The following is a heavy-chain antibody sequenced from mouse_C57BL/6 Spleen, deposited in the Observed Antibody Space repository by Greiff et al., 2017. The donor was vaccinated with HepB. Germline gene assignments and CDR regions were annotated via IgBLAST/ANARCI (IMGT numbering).Heavy chain of an antibody. D-gene: IGHD2-5*01. CDR2: INPSTGGT. Sequence: VQLKQSGPELVKPGASVKISCKASGYSFTGYYMNWVKQSPEKSLEWIGEINPSTGGTTYNQKFRAKATLTVDKSSSTAYMQLKSLTSEDSAVYYCARTGSKRGYFDVWGTGTTVTVSS. V-gene: IGHV1-42*01. CDR3: ARTGSKRGYFDV. CDR1: GYSFTGYY. J-gene: IGHJ1*03.